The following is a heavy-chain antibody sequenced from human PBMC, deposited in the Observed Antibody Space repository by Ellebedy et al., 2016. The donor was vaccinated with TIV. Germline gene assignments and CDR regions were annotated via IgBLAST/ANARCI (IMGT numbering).Heavy chain of an antibody. D-gene: IGHD5-24*01. CDR2: ITSVGDT. J-gene: IGHJ4*02. V-gene: IGHV3-13*01. CDR3: ARATSGFDY. Sequence: GESLKISCAASGFTFSSDDMHWVRQPPVKGLECVSGITSVGDTYYIGSVKGRFIISRYSAKKSLYLQMNSLRAEDTAVYNCARATSGFDYWGQGAMDTVSS. CDR1: GFTFSSDD.